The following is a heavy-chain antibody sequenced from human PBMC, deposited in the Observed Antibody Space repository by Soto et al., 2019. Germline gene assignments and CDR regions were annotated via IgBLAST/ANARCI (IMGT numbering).Heavy chain of an antibody. CDR3: ARDVGPITIFGEALSGYFDF. Sequence: GESLKISCKGSGYSFSSHWIGWVRQMPGKGLDWMGIIYPGDSDTRYSPSFLGQVTISADKSINTAYLQMNSLRGEDTAFYYCARDVGPITIFGEALSGYFDFWGQGTLVTVSS. CDR1: GYSFSSHW. D-gene: IGHD3-3*01. J-gene: IGHJ4*02. CDR2: IYPGDSDT. V-gene: IGHV5-51*01.